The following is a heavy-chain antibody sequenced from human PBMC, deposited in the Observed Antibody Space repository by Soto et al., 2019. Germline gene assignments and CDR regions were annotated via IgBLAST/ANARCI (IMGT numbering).Heavy chain of an antibody. Sequence: QVQLQESGPGLVKPSQTLSLTCTVSGGSISTDDHFWSWIRQPPGKGLEWIGYSYHSGSTHYNPSLKSRLFISLDTSKPQFSLQPTSVTAAATAVYYCATVRSRWNIDYWGQGTLVTVSS. V-gene: IGHV4-30-4*01. CDR3: ATVRSRWNIDY. CDR1: GGSISTDDHF. CDR2: SYHSGST. D-gene: IGHD6-13*01. J-gene: IGHJ4*02.